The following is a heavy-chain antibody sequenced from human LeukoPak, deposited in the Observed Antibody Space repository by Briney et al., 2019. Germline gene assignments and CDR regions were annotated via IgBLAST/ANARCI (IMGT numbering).Heavy chain of an antibody. D-gene: IGHD3-10*01. V-gene: IGHV1-8*01. Sequence: ASVKVSCKASGYSFTSYDINWVRQVTGQGLEWMGWMNPDSANTGYAQKFQGRVTMTRDTSISTAYMELSSLRSDDTAVYYCVRSTMGVRRTNDYWGQGTLVTVSS. J-gene: IGHJ4*02. CDR3: VRSTMGVRRTNDY. CDR1: GYSFTSYD. CDR2: MNPDSANT.